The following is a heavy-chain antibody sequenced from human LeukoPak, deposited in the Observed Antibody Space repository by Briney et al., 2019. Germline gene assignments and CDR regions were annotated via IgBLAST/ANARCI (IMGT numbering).Heavy chain of an antibody. Sequence: PSETLSLTCTVSGGSISSSSYYWGWIRQPPGKGLEWIGSIYYSGSTYYNPSLKSRVTISVDTSKNQFSLKLSSVTAADTAVYYCASLIAAAGTKRKTQNYFDYWGQGTLVTVSS. J-gene: IGHJ4*02. V-gene: IGHV4-39*07. D-gene: IGHD6-13*01. CDR1: GGSISSSSYY. CDR2: IYYSGST. CDR3: ASLIAAAGTKRKTQNYFDY.